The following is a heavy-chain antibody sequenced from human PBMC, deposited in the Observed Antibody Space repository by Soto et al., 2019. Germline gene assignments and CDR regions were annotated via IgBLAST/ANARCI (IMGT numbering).Heavy chain of an antibody. CDR1: GVTFSSYS. CDR2: ISSSSSYI. J-gene: IGHJ5*02. V-gene: IGHV3-21*01. CDR3: ARETTIGNWFDP. Sequence: GGSLRLSCAASGVTFSSYSMNWVRQAPGKGLEWVSSISSSSSYIYYADSVKGRFTISRDNAKNSLYLQMNSLRAEDTAVYYCARETTIGNWFDPWGQGTLVTVSS. D-gene: IGHD5-12*01.